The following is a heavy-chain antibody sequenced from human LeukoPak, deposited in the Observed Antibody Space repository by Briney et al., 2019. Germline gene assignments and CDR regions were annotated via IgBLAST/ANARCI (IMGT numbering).Heavy chain of an antibody. CDR2: ISSDGNTE. V-gene: IGHV3-48*03. Sequence: GGSLRLSCTASGFSFSSYPMNWVRQAPGKGLEWVTHISSDGNTEYHVDAPRGRFTMSRDNAKNSLFLQINSLRVEDTAVYYCARDYGPKQLVFFDSWGQGTLVTVSS. CDR3: ARDYGPKQLVFFDS. CDR1: GFSFSSYP. D-gene: IGHD6-13*01. J-gene: IGHJ4*02.